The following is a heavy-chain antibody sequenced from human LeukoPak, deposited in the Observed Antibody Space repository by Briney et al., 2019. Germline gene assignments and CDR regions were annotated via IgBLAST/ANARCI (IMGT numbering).Heavy chain of an antibody. CDR3: ARGALPHYYDSSGYYYYFDY. CDR1: GFTFSSYS. V-gene: IGHV3-21*01. D-gene: IGHD3-22*01. J-gene: IGHJ4*02. Sequence: GGSLRLSCAASGFTFSSYSMNWVRQAPGKGLEWVSSISSSSSYIYYADSVKGRFTISRDNAKSSLYLQMNSLRAEDTAVYYCARGALPHYYDSSGYYYYFDYWGQGTLVTVSS. CDR2: ISSSSSYI.